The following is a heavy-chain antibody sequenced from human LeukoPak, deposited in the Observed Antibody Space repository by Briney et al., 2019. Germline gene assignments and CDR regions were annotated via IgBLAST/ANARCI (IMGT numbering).Heavy chain of an antibody. J-gene: IGHJ6*02. D-gene: IGHD3-10*01. Sequence: GGSLRLSCAASGFTFDDYTMHWVRQGPGKGLEWVSLISWHGEIAYYADSVKGRFTISRDNSKNSLFLQMNSLTTEDTAVYYCAKVWGSGTVFYYGMDVWGQGTTVTVSS. CDR2: ISWHGEIA. V-gene: IGHV3-43*01. CDR1: GFTFDDYT. CDR3: AKVWGSGTVFYYGMDV.